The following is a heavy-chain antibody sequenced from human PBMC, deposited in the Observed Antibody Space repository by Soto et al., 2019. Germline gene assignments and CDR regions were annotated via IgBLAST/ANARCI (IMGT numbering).Heavy chain of an antibody. CDR2: ISPYNGKT. J-gene: IGHJ5*02. CDR1: GYTFGIYG. CDR3: ARDPHEYWSPYFFDP. D-gene: IGHD3-3*01. Sequence: ASVKVSCKASGYTFGIYGMNWVRQAPGLGPEWMGWISPYNGKTEIAEKFQGRVTMATDTSTSTAYMEVRSLRSDDTAVYYCARDPHEYWSPYFFDPWGQGTLVTVS. V-gene: IGHV1-18*04.